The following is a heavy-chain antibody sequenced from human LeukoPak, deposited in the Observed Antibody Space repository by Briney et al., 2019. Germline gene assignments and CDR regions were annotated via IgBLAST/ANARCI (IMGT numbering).Heavy chain of an antibody. CDR1: GGSISSSNYY. D-gene: IGHD6-19*01. V-gene: IGHV4-39*07. CDR2: IYYSGST. J-gene: IGHJ4*02. Sequence: SETLSLTCTVSGGSISSSNYYWGWIRQPPGKGLEWIGSIYYSGSTSYNPSLTSRVTISVDTSKNQFSLKLSSVTAADTAVYYCARNFSSGCFDYWGQGTLVTVSS. CDR3: ARNFSSGCFDY.